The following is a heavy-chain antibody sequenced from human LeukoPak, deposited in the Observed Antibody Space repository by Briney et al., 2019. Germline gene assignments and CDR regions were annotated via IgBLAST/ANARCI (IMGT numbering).Heavy chain of an antibody. CDR3: ARRIDCSSTSCRAFDI. V-gene: IGHV5-51*01. CDR1: GYRFTSYW. D-gene: IGHD2-2*01. Sequence: PGESLQISCQGSGYRFTSYWIGWVRQVPGKGLEWMGIIYPGDSDTRYSPSFQGQVTISADKSISTAYLQWSSLKASDTAMYYCARRIDCSSTSCRAFDIWGQGTMVTVSS. CDR2: IYPGDSDT. J-gene: IGHJ3*02.